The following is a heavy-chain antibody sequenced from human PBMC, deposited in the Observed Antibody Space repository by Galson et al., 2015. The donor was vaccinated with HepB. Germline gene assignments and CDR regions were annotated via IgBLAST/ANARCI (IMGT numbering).Heavy chain of an antibody. V-gene: IGHV6-1*01. J-gene: IGHJ4*02. D-gene: IGHD6-13*01. CDR3: ARGRVAAPVTFTLRRTYYFDY. Sequence: CAISGDSVSSNSAAWNWIRQSPSRGLEWLGRTYYRSKWYNDYAVSVKSRITINPDTSKNQFSRQLNSVTPEDTAVYFCARGRVAAPVTFTLRRTYYFDYWGQGTLVTVSS. CDR2: TYYRSKWYN. CDR1: GDSVSSNSAA.